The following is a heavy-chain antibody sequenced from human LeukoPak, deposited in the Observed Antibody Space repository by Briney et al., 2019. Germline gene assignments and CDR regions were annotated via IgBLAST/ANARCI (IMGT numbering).Heavy chain of an antibody. Sequence: GGSLRLSCAASGFTFSSYGMHWVRQTPGKGLECVAFIRYDGGNQYYTDSVKGRFTISRDNSKNTIYLQMNSLRAEDTAVYYCAKVLRSRIAAAGAPDYWGQGTLVTSPQ. V-gene: IGHV3-30*02. CDR3: AKVLRSRIAAAGAPDY. CDR2: IRYDGGNQ. D-gene: IGHD6-13*01. J-gene: IGHJ4*02. CDR1: GFTFSSYG.